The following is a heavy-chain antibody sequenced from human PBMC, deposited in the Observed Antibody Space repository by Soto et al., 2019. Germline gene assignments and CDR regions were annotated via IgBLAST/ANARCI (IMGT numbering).Heavy chain of an antibody. D-gene: IGHD4-17*01. CDR3: ARDRGLDYLNWFDP. V-gene: IGHV4-31*03. CDR2: IYYSGST. CDR1: GGSISSGGYY. J-gene: IGHJ5*02. Sequence: PSETLSLTCTVSGGSISSGGYYWSWIRQHPGKGLEWIGYIYYSGSTYYNPSLKSRVTISVDTSKNQFSLKLSSVTAADTAVYYCARDRGLDYLNWFDPWAREPWSPSPQ.